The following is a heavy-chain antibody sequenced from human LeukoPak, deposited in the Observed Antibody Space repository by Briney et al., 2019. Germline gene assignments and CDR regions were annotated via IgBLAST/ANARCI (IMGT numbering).Heavy chain of an antibody. V-gene: IGHV1-8*01. CDR1: GYTFTSYD. CDR3: ARGRGKAAAGKKNWFDP. Sequence: GASVKVSCKASGYTFTSYDINWVRQATGQGLEWMGWMNPNSGNTGYAQKFQGRVTVTRNTSISTAYMELSSLRSEDTAVYYCARGRGKAAAGKKNWFDPWGQGTLVTVSS. J-gene: IGHJ5*02. D-gene: IGHD6-13*01. CDR2: MNPNSGNT.